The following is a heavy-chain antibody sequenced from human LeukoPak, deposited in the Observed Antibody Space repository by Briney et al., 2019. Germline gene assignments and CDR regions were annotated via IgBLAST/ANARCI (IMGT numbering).Heavy chain of an antibody. CDR2: IRGGGGST. CDR3: AKGRPYSSGWYDYFDS. J-gene: IGHJ4*02. CDR1: GFTFSTYA. D-gene: IGHD6-19*01. Sequence: GGSLRLSCAAAGFTFSTYAMSWVRQAPGEGLGWVLAIRGGGGSTYYADSVKGRFTISRDTSKNTLYLQMHRLRADDTAVYYCAKGRPYSSGWYDYFDSWGQGGLVTVSS. V-gene: IGHV3-23*01.